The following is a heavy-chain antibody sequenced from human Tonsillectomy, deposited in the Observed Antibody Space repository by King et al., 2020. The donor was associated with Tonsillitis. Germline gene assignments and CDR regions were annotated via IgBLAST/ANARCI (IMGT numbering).Heavy chain of an antibody. Sequence: VQLVESGAEVKKPGASVKVSCKASGYTFTSYYMHWVRQAPGQGLEWMGIINPSGGSTSYAQTLQGRVTMTRDTSTSTVYLELSSLRSEYTAVYYCATEPSYYYDSSAYYVTWGQGTLVTVSS. V-gene: IGHV1-46*03. J-gene: IGHJ5*02. D-gene: IGHD3-22*01. CDR2: INPSGGST. CDR3: ATEPSYYYDSSAYYVT. CDR1: GYTFTSYY.